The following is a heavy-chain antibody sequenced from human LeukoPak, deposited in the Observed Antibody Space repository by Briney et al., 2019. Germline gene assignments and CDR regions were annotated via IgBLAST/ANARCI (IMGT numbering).Heavy chain of an antibody. V-gene: IGHV1-18*01. J-gene: IGHJ5*02. CDR3: ARDIIPTLAVAGT. Sequence: ASVKVSCKASGYTFITYGISWVRQAPGQGLEWMGWISAYNGNTNYAQKLQGRVTMTTDTSTSTAYMELRSLRSDDAAVYYCARDIIPTLAVAGTWGQGTLVTVSS. CDR1: GYTFITYG. D-gene: IGHD6-19*01. CDR2: ISAYNGNT.